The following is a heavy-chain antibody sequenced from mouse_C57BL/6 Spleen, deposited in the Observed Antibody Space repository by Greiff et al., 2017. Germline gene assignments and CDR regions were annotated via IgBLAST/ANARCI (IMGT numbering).Heavy chain of an antibody. Sequence: QVQLQQPGAELVKPGASVKVSCKASGYTFTSYWMHWVKQRPGQGLEWIGRIHPSDSDTNYNQKFKGKATLTVDKSSSTAYMQRSSLTSEESAVYYCAIDQLGRAMDYWGQGTSVTVSS. J-gene: IGHJ4*01. CDR3: AIDQLGRAMDY. CDR2: IHPSDSDT. V-gene: IGHV1-74*01. CDR1: GYTFTSYW. D-gene: IGHD4-1*02.